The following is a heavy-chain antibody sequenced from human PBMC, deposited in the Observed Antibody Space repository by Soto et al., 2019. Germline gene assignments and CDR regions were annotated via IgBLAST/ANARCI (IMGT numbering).Heavy chain of an antibody. V-gene: IGHV3-74*01. CDR2: INSDGSST. CDR1: GFTFSIYG. J-gene: IGHJ4*02. Sequence: PGGSLGLSCAACGFTFSIYGMHWVRQAPGKGLVWVSRINSDGSSTSYADSVKGRFTISRDNAKNTLYLQMNSLRAEDTAVYYCVRTSLVVAAATREDYWGQGTLVTVSS. D-gene: IGHD2-15*01. CDR3: VRTSLVVAAATREDY.